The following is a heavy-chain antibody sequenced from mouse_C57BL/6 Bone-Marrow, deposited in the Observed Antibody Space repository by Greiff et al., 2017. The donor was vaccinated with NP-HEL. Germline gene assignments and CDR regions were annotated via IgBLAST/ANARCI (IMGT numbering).Heavy chain of an antibody. CDR2: IYPGDGDT. CDR3: AGYGNSPGAY. V-gene: IGHV1-80*01. J-gene: IGHJ3*01. D-gene: IGHD2-1*01. Sequence: VKLMESGAELVKPGASVKISCKASGYAFSSYWMNWVKQRPGKGLEWIGQIYPGDGDTNYNGKFKGKATLTADKSSSTAYMQLSSLTSEDSAVYFCAGYGNSPGAYWGQGTLVTVSA. CDR1: GYAFSSYW.